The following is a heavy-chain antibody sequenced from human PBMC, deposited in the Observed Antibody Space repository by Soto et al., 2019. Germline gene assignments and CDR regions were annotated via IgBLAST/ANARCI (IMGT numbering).Heavy chain of an antibody. CDR3: ARRGLFCNGPRCTHYFYYMDV. V-gene: IGHV1-8*01. D-gene: IGHD3-9*01. CDR1: GYTFTSYD. Sequence: QLQLVQSGAEVKKPGASVKVSCKASGYTFTSYDINWVRQATGQGPERMEWRNPNSSNRRYAQKFQRRVTMTRDTSTNSAYRELSSLESEDTAVYYWARRGLFCNGPRCTHYFYYMDVWGRGTTVAVSS. J-gene: IGHJ6*03. CDR2: RNPNSSNR.